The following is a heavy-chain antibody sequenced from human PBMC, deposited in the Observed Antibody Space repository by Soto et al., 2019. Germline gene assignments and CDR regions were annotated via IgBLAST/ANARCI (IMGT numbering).Heavy chain of an antibody. D-gene: IGHD2-15*01. CDR1: GGTFSSYA. V-gene: IGHV1-69*01. CDR3: ARSQGGSSSLDIYYYYYYGMDV. J-gene: IGHJ6*02. CDR2: IIPIFGTA. Sequence: QVQLVQSGAEVKKPGSSVKVSCKAPGGTFSSYAISWVRQAPGQGLEWMGGIIPIFGTAKYAQKFQGRVTITADDSTSTGYMELSRLRSEATAVYYCARSQGGSSSLDIYYYYYYGMDVWGQGTTVTVSS.